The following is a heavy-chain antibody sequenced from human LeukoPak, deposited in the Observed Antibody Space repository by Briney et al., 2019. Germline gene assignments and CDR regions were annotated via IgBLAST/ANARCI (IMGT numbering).Heavy chain of an antibody. CDR1: GFTFTSSA. CDR3: AAITTVFGSSGQFDY. CDR2: IVVGSGNT. J-gene: IGHJ4*02. V-gene: IGHV1-58*02. D-gene: IGHD6-19*01. Sequence: ASVKVSCKASGFTFTSSAMQWVRQARGQRREWIGWIVVGSGNTNYAQKFQERVTITRDMSTSTAYMELSSLRSEDTAVYYCAAITTVFGSSGQFDYWGQGTLVTVSS.